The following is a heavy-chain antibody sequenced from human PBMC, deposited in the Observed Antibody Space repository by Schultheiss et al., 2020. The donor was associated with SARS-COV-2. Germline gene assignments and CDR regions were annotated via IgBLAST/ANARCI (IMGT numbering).Heavy chain of an antibody. CDR2: IRGSGGST. V-gene: IGHV3-23*01. D-gene: IGHD1/OR15-1a*01. J-gene: IGHJ6*03. Sequence: GGSLRLSCAASGLTFSSYAMSWVRQAPGKGLEWVSAIRGSGGSTYYADSVKGRFTISRDNSKNTMYLQMNSLRAENTGVYYGATQGRVPPNKSYYYLDVWGKGTTVTGAS. CDR1: GLTFSSYA. CDR3: ATQGRVPPNKSYYYLDV.